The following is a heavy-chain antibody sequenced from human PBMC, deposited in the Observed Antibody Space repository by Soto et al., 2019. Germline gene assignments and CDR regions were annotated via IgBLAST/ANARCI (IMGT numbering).Heavy chain of an antibody. J-gene: IGHJ4*02. CDR2: ISAHNGNT. CDR1: GYGFTTYG. V-gene: IGHV1-18*01. CDR3: ARGRYGDY. D-gene: IGHD1-1*01. Sequence: QFHLVQSGAEVKKPGASVKVSCKGSGYGFTTYGITWVRQAPGQGLEWMAWISAHNGNTNYAQKVQGRVTVTRDTSTSTAYMELRSLRYDDTAVYYCARGRYGDYWGQGALVTVSS.